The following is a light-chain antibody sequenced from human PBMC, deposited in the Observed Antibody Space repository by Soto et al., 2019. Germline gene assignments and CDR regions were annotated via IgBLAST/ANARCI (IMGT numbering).Light chain of an antibody. V-gene: IGLV2-8*01. CDR1: SSDIGVYNY. Sequence: QSVLIQSASVSGSPGQSITISCTGTSSDIGVYNYLSWYQQRPGSAPKLLIYEVTNRPSGVPDRFSGSRSGNTASLTVSGLQADDEADYYCTSYAGSNAVAFGGGTKVTVL. J-gene: IGLJ2*01. CDR2: EVT. CDR3: TSYAGSNAVA.